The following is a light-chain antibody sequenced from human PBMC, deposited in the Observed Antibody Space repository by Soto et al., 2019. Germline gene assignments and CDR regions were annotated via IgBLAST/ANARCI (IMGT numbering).Light chain of an antibody. CDR3: HQYFNPRT. V-gene: IGKV1-33*01. J-gene: IGKJ4*01. Sequence: DIQMTQSPSSLSASVGDRVTITCQASQHISDYLNWYQQKPGKAPKLLIYDGTKLETGVPSRFSGSGSGTEFTFTISSLQSEDTATYYCHQYFNPRTFGGGTKVDIK. CDR1: QHISDY. CDR2: DGT.